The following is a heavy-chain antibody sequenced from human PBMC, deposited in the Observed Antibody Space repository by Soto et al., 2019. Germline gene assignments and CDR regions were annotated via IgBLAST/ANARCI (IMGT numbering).Heavy chain of an antibody. CDR2: INPSGGST. J-gene: IGHJ4*02. D-gene: IGHD2-21*02. Sequence: GASVKVSCKASGYTFTSYYMHWVRQAPGQGLEWMGIINPSGGSTSYAQKFQGRVTMTRDTSTSTVYMELSSLRSEDTAVYYCARDLYCGGDCYSAFDYWGQGTLVTVSS. CDR3: ARDLYCGGDCYSAFDY. CDR1: GYTFTSYY. V-gene: IGHV1-46*01.